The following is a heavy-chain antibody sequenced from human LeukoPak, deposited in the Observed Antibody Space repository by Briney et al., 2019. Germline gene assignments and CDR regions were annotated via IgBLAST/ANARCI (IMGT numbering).Heavy chain of an antibody. CDR1: GYTFAGYY. V-gene: IGHV1-2*04. D-gene: IGHD6-13*01. Sequence: ASVKVSCKASGYTFAGYYMHWVRQAPGQGLEWMGWINPNSGGTNYAQKFQGWVTMTRDTSISTAYMELSRLRSDDTAVYYCARGPAGIAAAVDYWGQGTLVTVSS. J-gene: IGHJ4*02. CDR3: ARGPAGIAAAVDY. CDR2: INPNSGGT.